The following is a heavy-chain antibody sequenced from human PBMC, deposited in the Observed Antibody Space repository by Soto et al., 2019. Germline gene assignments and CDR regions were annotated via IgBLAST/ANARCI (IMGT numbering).Heavy chain of an antibody. V-gene: IGHV4-59*08. CDR1: GGSISNYY. J-gene: IGHJ3*02. D-gene: IGHD3-16*01. CDR2: IYYSGST. CDR3: ARRWGGTCDI. Sequence: QVQLQESGPGLVKPSETLSLTCTVSGGSISNYYWSWIRQPPGKGLEWIGYIYYSGSTNYNPSLTRRVTIAVDTSKNQFSLKLSSVTAADPAGYYCARRWGGTCDIWGQGTMVTVSS.